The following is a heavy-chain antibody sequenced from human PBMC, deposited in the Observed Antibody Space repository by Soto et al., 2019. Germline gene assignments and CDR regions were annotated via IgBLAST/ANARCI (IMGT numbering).Heavy chain of an antibody. CDR2: ISYTGSA. D-gene: IGHD4-17*01. J-gene: IGHJ6*02. CDR3: ARANYGDYYYGMDV. Sequence: SETLSLTCTVSGGSINYSYWTWIRQPPGKGLEWIGYISYTGSANYNASLKSRLTISVDTSKNQFSLKLSSVTAADTALYYCARANYGDYYYGMDVWGQGTTVTVSS. CDR1: GGSINYSY. V-gene: IGHV4-59*01.